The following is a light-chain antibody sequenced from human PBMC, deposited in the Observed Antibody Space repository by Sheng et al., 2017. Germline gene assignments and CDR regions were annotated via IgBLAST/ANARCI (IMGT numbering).Light chain of an antibody. V-gene: IGLV6-57*01. CDR2: GDN. CDR3: QSYDRNNVV. J-gene: IGLJ2*01. CDR1: SGSIASNY. Sequence: NFMLTQPHSVSESPGKTVTISCTRSSGSIASNYVQWYQQRPGSSPTTVIYGDNQRPSGVPDRFSGSIDTSSNSASFTISGLKTEDEADYYCQSYDRNNVVFGGGTKLTRP.